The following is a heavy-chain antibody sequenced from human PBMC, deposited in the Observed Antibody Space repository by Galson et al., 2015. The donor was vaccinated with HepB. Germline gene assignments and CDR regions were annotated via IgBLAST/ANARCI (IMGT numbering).Heavy chain of an antibody. V-gene: IGHV4-59*13. CDR2: ISYNGTT. D-gene: IGHD3-10*01. J-gene: IGHJ1*01. CDR1: GGSFIVYY. Sequence: YAVYGGSFIVYYWRWIRQPPGKGLEWIGYISYNGTTNYNPSLKSRVTISVDTSKKQFSLRLRSVTAADTAVYYCARASPTYYGSGMFHHWGQGTLVTVSS. CDR3: ARASPTYYGSGMFHH.